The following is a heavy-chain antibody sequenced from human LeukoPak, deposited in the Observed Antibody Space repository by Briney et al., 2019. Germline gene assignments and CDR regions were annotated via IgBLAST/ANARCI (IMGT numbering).Heavy chain of an antibody. V-gene: IGHV4-39*01. CDR3: ARLEYSSCVTS. J-gene: IGHJ4*02. Sequence: PSETLSLTCTVSGGSISTINDYWGWIRQPPGKGLEWIGSVYYDGSTYYNAPFKSRVTISVDTSKNQFSLKLSSVTAADTAVYYCARLEYSSCVTSWGQGTLVTVSS. CDR1: GGSISTINDY. CDR2: VYYDGST. D-gene: IGHD6-6*01.